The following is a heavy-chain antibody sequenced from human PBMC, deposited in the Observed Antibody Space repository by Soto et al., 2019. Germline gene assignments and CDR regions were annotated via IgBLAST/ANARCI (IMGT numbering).Heavy chain of an antibody. V-gene: IGHV4-59*11. D-gene: IGHD2-2*01. CDR1: RGSLSSHS. J-gene: IGHJ6*02. CDR2: MYSSEST. Sequence: SETLSLPCTVSRGSLSSHSWSWIRQHPGPGLEWIGYMYSSESTNYNRSRKSGSTISVDTSKNQFSLKLSSVTAADTAVYYCAIEGSREGDISGLYSCGMDGWGQGTTGTVSS. CDR3: AIEGSREGDISGLYSCGMDG.